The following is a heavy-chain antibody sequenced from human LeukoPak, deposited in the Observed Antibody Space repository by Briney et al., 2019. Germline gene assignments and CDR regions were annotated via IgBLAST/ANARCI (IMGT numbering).Heavy chain of an antibody. V-gene: IGHV4-39*07. Sequence: SETLSLTCTVSGGSISSSSYYWGWIRQPPGKGLEWIGSIYYSGSTNYNPSLKSRVTISVDTSKNQFSLKLSSVTAADTAVYYCARMARYSSGWYLFDYWGQGTLVTVSS. D-gene: IGHD6-19*01. CDR2: IYYSGST. CDR3: ARMARYSSGWYLFDY. CDR1: GGSISSSSYY. J-gene: IGHJ4*02.